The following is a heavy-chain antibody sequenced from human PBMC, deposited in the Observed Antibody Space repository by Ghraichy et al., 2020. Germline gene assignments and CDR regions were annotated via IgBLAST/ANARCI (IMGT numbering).Heavy chain of an antibody. D-gene: IGHD4-23*01. Sequence: SETLSLTCTVSGGSVSSSSYYWNWIRLPPGKGLEWIGFVYHSGSTNYNPSLRSRVTMSVDTSKNQFSLKLSSVTAADTAVYYCARALWGYGGNSLDYWGQGALVIVSS. J-gene: IGHJ4*02. CDR2: VYHSGST. CDR3: ARALWGYGGNSLDY. V-gene: IGHV4-61*01. CDR1: GGSVSSSSYY.